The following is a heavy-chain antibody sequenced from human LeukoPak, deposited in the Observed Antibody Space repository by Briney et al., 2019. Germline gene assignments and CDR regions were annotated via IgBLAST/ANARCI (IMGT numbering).Heavy chain of an antibody. CDR3: AKVEDYCSGGSCYQSGFDP. J-gene: IGHJ5*02. Sequence: GGSLRLSCAASGFTFSSYAMSWVRQAPGKGLEWVSAISGSGGSTYYADSVKGRFTISRDNSKNTLYLQMNSLRAEDTAVYYCAKVEDYCSGGSCYQSGFDPWGQGTLVTVSS. CDR1: GFTFSSYA. D-gene: IGHD2-15*01. V-gene: IGHV3-23*01. CDR2: ISGSGGST.